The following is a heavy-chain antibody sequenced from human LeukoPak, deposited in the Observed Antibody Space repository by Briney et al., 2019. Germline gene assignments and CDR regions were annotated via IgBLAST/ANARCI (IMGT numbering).Heavy chain of an antibody. D-gene: IGHD5-24*01. CDR1: NGPINTFQ. J-gene: IGHJ4*02. CDR3: ARDDFTNKDGYNFFDY. V-gene: IGHV4-59*12. Sequence: PSETLSLTCTVSNGPINTFQWSWIRQPPGKGLEWIGNIHYSGSANYNPSLKSRVIISVDTSKNQFSLRLSSVTAADTAVYYCARDDFTNKDGYNFFDYWGQGTLVTVSS. CDR2: IHYSGSA.